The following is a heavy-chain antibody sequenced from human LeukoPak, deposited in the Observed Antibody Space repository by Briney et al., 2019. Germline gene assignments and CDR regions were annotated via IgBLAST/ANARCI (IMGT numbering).Heavy chain of an antibody. V-gene: IGHV1-2*02. CDR1: GYTFTGYY. J-gene: IGHJ4*02. CDR3: ARDVYYYDSSGYHLFDY. D-gene: IGHD3-22*01. CDR2: INPNSGGT. Sequence: ASVKVSCKASGYTFTGYYMHWVRQAPGQGLEWMGWINPNSGGTNYAQKFQGRVTMPRDTSISTAYMELSRLRSDDTAVYYCARDVYYYDSSGYHLFDYWGQGTLVTVSS.